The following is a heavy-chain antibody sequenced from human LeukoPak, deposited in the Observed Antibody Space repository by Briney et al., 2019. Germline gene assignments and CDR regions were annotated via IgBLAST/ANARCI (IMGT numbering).Heavy chain of an antibody. CDR1: GFTFSSYG. Sequence: PGGSLRLSCAASGFTFSSYGMHWVPQAPGKGLEWVAVISYDGSNKYYADSVKGRFTISRDNSKNTLYLQMNNLRAEDTAVYYCAKDLTWFGDKTFDYWGQGTLVTVSS. J-gene: IGHJ4*02. CDR2: ISYDGSNK. D-gene: IGHD3-10*01. CDR3: AKDLTWFGDKTFDY. V-gene: IGHV3-30*18.